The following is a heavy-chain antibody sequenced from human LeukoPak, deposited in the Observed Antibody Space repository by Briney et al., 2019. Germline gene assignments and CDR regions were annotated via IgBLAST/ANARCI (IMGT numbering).Heavy chain of an antibody. J-gene: IGHJ3*02. CDR3: AREYLGAFDI. Sequence: GGSLRLSCVASGFTFSNYNMNWVRQAPGKGLEWVSSISSSSSSYIYYADSVKGRFTISRDNAKNSLYLQMNSLRAEDTAVYYCAREYLGAFDIWGQGTMVTVSS. CDR1: GFTFSNYN. CDR2: ISSSSSSYI. V-gene: IGHV3-21*01.